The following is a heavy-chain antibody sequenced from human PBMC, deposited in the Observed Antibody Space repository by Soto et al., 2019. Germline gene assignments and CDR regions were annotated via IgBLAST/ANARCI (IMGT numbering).Heavy chain of an antibody. D-gene: IGHD2-8*01. J-gene: IGHJ4*02. V-gene: IGHV3-11*05. CDR3: ARGNAGDY. Sequence: QVQLVESGGCLVKPGGSLRLSCAASGVTFTDYYMTWIRQAPGKGLEWVSYISNSNSYTNYADSVKGRFTISRDNAKNSLSLQTNSLRAEDTAVYYCARGNAGDYWGQGTLVIVSA. CDR1: GVTFTDYY. CDR2: ISNSNSYT.